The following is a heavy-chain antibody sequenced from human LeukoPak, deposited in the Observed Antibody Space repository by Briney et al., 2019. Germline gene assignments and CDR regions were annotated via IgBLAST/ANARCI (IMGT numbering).Heavy chain of an antibody. V-gene: IGHV4-34*01. Sequence: SETLSLTCAVYGGSFSGYYWSWIRQPPGKGLEWIGEINHSGSTNYNPSLKSQVTISVDTSKNQFSLKLSSVTAADTAVYYCARGHYYDSSGYLKTSGKFDYWGQRTLVTVSS. J-gene: IGHJ4*02. CDR2: INHSGST. D-gene: IGHD3-22*01. CDR3: ARGHYYDSSGYLKTSGKFDY. CDR1: GGSFSGYY.